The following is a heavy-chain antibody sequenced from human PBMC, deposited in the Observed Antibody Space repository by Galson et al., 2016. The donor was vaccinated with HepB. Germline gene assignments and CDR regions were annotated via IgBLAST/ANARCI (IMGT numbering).Heavy chain of an antibody. Sequence: SVKVSCKASGHTFTNFAMNWVRQAPGQGPEWLGWIDTNTGNPPYAQGFTGRFVFSLDTSVSTAYLQVSSLKAEDTAVYFCVTHYDILTGHWAFDIWGQGTMVTVSS. CDR3: VTHYDILTGHWAFDI. V-gene: IGHV7-4-1*02. D-gene: IGHD3-9*01. J-gene: IGHJ3*02. CDR2: IDTNTGNP. CDR1: GHTFTNFA.